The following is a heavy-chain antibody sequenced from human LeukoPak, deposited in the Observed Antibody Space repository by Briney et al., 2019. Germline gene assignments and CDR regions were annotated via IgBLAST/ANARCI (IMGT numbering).Heavy chain of an antibody. Sequence: SVKVSCKASGGTFSSYAISWVRQAPGQGLEWMGRIIPIFGIANYAQKFQGRVTITADKSTSTAYMELSSPRSEDTAVYYCARERYPILDYYYYGMDVWGQGTTVTVSS. CDR1: GGTFSSYA. CDR2: IIPIFGIA. D-gene: IGHD1-14*01. CDR3: ARERYPILDYYYYGMDV. V-gene: IGHV1-69*04. J-gene: IGHJ6*02.